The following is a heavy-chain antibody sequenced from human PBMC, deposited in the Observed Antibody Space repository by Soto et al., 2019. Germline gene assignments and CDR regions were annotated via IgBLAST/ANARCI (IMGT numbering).Heavy chain of an antibody. Sequence: SVKVSCKPSAGTFISYAITWLRQAPGQGLEWMGAIIPIFGTANYAQKFQGRVTITADESTSTAYMELSSLRSEDTAVYYCARGYCTNGVCRPTYYYYYYGMDVWGQGTTVTVSS. D-gene: IGHD2-8*01. CDR3: ARGYCTNGVCRPTYYYYYYGMDV. J-gene: IGHJ6*02. CDR2: IIPIFGTA. V-gene: IGHV1-69*13. CDR1: AGTFISYA.